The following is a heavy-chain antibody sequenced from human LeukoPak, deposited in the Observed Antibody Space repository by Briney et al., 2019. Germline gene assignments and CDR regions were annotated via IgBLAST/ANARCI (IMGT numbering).Heavy chain of an antibody. D-gene: IGHD3-10*01. Sequence: GGSLRLSCAASRFTLSNAWMNWVRQAPGKGLEWVGRIKRKGDGGTTDYAAPVKGRFTISRDESTNTLNLQMKSLKNEDTAVYYCTTGLWFGELYLDYWGQGTLVTVSS. CDR3: TTGLWFGELYLDY. CDR2: IKRKGDGGTT. J-gene: IGHJ4*02. CDR1: RFTLSNAW. V-gene: IGHV3-15*01.